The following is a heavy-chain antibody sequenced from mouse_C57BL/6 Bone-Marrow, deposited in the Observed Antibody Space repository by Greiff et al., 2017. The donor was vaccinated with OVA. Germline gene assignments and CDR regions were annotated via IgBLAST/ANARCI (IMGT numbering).Heavy chain of an antibody. CDR3: ARGGTYYSNYAWFAY. J-gene: IGHJ3*01. Sequence: VQLKQSGPELVKPGASVKISCKASGYSFTDYNMNWVKQSNGKSLEWIGVINPNYGTTSYNQKFKGKATLTVDQSSSTAYVQLNSLTSEDSAVYYCARGGTYYSNYAWFAYWGQGTLVTVSA. CDR2: INPNYGTT. V-gene: IGHV1-39*01. CDR1: GYSFTDYN. D-gene: IGHD2-5*01.